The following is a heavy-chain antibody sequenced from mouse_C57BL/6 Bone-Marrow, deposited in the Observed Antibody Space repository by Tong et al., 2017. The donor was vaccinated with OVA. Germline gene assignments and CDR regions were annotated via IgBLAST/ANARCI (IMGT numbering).Heavy chain of an antibody. CDR2: SRNKANDYTT. CDR1: GFTFSDFY. D-gene: IGHD1-1*01. CDR3: ARGAEGTTVS. J-gene: IGHJ3*01. V-gene: IGHV7-1*01. Sequence: EVQLQESGGGLVQSGRSLRLSCATSGFTFSDFYMEWVRQAPGKGLEWIAASRNKANDYTTEYSASVKGRFIVSRDTSQSILYLQMNALRAEDTAIYYCARGAEGTTVSWGQGTLVTVSA.